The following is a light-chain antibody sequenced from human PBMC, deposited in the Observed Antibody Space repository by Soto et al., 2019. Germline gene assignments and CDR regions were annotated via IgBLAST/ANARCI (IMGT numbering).Light chain of an antibody. CDR3: CSYAGTSSWV. CDR2: EAT. J-gene: IGLJ3*02. V-gene: IGLV2-23*01. CDR1: SSNIGCYNF. Sequence: QSALTQPASVSGSPGQSITISCTGTSSNIGCYNFVSWYQQRPGRAPKLMIFEATKRPSGVPPRFSGSKSGNTASLTISGLQAEDEADYYCCSYAGTSSWVFGGGTKLTVL.